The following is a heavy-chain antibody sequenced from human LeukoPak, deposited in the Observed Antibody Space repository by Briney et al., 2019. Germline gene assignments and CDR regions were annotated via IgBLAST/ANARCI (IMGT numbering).Heavy chain of an antibody. D-gene: IGHD3-22*01. V-gene: IGHV1-18*01. J-gene: IGHJ4*02. Sequence: ASVKVSCKASGYTFTSYGIGWVRQAPGQGLEWMGWISAYNGNTNYAQKLQGRVTMTTDTSTSTAYMELRSLRSDDTAVYYCARESVPHYYYDSSGYLDYWGQGTLVTVSS. CDR3: ARESVPHYYYDSSGYLDY. CDR1: GYTFTSYG. CDR2: ISAYNGNT.